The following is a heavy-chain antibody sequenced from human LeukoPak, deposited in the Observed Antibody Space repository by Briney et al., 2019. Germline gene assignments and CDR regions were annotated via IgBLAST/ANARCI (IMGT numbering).Heavy chain of an antibody. CDR1: GFTFSSYA. J-gene: IGHJ4*02. D-gene: IGHD3-3*01. V-gene: IGHV3-23*01. Sequence: GGSLRLSCAASGFTFSSYAMSWVRQAPGKGLEWVSAISGSGGSTYYADSVKGRFTISRDNSKNTLYLQMNSLRAEDTAVYYCAKVGRITIFGVAVKNYFDYWGQGTLVTVSS. CDR2: ISGSGGST. CDR3: AKVGRITIFGVAVKNYFDY.